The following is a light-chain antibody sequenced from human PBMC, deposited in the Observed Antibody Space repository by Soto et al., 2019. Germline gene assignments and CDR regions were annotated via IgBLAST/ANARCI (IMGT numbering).Light chain of an antibody. Sequence: IVLTQSPDTLSLSPGERATLSCRASQRISSSNYLSWYQQKPGQAPRLLLYGASSRATGIPDRFSGSGSGTDFTLTIIRLETEDFAVYYCLHYGSPPLYNVGQGTKLEIK. CDR2: GAS. V-gene: IGKV3-20*01. J-gene: IGKJ2*01. CDR1: QRISSSNY. CDR3: LHYGSPPLYN.